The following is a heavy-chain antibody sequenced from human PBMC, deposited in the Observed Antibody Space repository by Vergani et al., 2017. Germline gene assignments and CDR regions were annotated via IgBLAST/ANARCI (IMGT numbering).Heavy chain of an antibody. Sequence: QVQLVESGPGLVKPSQTLSLTCTVSGGSISSGGYYWSWIRQHPGKGLEWIGYIYYSGSTYYNPSLKSRVTIPVDTSKNQFSLKLSSVTAADTAVYYCVRTGYTVTTEENPEFDYWGQGTLVTVSS. CDR3: VRTGYTVTTEENPEFDY. CDR2: IYYSGST. V-gene: IGHV4-31*03. D-gene: IGHD4-17*01. CDR1: GGSISSGGYY. J-gene: IGHJ4*02.